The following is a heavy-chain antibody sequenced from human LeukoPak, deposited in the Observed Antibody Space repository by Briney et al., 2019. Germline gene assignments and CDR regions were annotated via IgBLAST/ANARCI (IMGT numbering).Heavy chain of an antibody. J-gene: IGHJ4*02. D-gene: IGHD6-19*01. CDR1: GFTFSSYA. V-gene: IGHV3-30*04. Sequence: GGSLRLSCAASGFTFSSYAMHWVRQAPGKGLEWVAVISYDGSNKYYADSVKGRFTISRDNSKNTLYLQMNSLRAEDTAVYYCARETYSSGWSYYFDYWGQGTQVTVSS. CDR2: ISYDGSNK. CDR3: ARETYSSGWSYYFDY.